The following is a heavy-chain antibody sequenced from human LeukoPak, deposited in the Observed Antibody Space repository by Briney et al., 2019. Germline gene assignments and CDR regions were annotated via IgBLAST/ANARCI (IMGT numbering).Heavy chain of an antibody. J-gene: IGHJ3*02. Sequence: ASVKVSCKASGYTFTGYYMHWVRQAPGQGLEWMGWINPNFGGTDYAQRFQGRVTMTRDTSISTAYMELSRLRSDDTAVYYCTRALGQWLPHAFDIWGQGTMVIVSS. V-gene: IGHV1-2*02. CDR1: GYTFTGYY. CDR3: TRALGQWLPHAFDI. CDR2: INPNFGGT. D-gene: IGHD6-19*01.